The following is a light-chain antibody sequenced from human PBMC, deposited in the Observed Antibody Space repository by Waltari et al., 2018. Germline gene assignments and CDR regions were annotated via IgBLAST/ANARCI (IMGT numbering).Light chain of an antibody. CDR1: QSISRD. CDR2: AAS. V-gene: IGKV1-39*01. Sequence: DIQMTQSPSSLSASVGDRVTITCRASQSISRDLNWYQQKPGKAPKHLIYAASSLQSGVPSRFSGSGSGTDFTLTISSLQPEDFATYYCQQSYSTPYTFGQGTKLEIK. J-gene: IGKJ2*01. CDR3: QQSYSTPYT.